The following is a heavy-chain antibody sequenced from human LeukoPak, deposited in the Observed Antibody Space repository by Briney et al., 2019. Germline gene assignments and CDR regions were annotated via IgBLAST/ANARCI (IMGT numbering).Heavy chain of an antibody. J-gene: IGHJ5*02. V-gene: IGHV3-11*06. CDR1: GFTFSDYY. CDR3: ARYCSGGSCPSSRWFDP. Sequence: GGSLRLSCAASGFTFSDYYMSWIRQAPGKGLEWVSYISSSSSYTNYADAVKGRFTIYRDNAKNSLYLQMNSLRAEDTAVYYCARYCSGGSCPSSRWFDPWGQGTLVTVSS. CDR2: ISSSSSYT. D-gene: IGHD2-15*01.